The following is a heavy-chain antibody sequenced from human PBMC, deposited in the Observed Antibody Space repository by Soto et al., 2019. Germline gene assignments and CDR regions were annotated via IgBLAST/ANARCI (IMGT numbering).Heavy chain of an antibody. D-gene: IGHD2-8*01. Sequence: ASETLSLTCTVSGGSSSSGGYYWSWIRQHPGKGLEWIGYIYSSGSTYYNPSLKSRVTISVDTSKNQFSLKLSSVTAADTAVYYCARGVAPMVYAIRGAWFDPWGQGTLVTVSS. J-gene: IGHJ5*02. V-gene: IGHV4-31*03. CDR2: IYSSGST. CDR1: GGSSSSGGYY. CDR3: ARGVAPMVYAIRGAWFDP.